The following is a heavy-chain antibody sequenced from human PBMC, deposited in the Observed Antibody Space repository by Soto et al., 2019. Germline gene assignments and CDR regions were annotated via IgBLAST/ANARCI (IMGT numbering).Heavy chain of an antibody. Sequence: QVQLVESGGGVVQPGRSLRLSCAASGFTFSSYAMHWVRQAPGKGLEWVAVISYDGSNKYYADSVKGRFTISRDNSKNTLYLQMNSLRAEDTAVYYCARDFYSSSRYGVDYWGQGTLVTVSS. CDR3: ARDFYSSSRYGVDY. CDR2: ISYDGSNK. J-gene: IGHJ4*02. V-gene: IGHV3-30-3*01. CDR1: GFTFSSYA. D-gene: IGHD6-13*01.